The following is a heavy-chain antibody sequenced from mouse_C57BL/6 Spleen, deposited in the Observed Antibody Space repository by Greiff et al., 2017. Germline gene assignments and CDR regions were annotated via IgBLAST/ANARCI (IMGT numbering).Heavy chain of an antibody. V-gene: IGHV1-61*01. D-gene: IGHD2-5*01. CDR2: IYPSDSET. CDR1: GYTFTSYW. Sequence: QVQLQQPGAELVKPGSSVKLSCKASGYTFTSYWMDWVKQRPGQGLEWIGNIYPSDSETHYNQKFKDKATLTVDKSSSTAYMQLSSLTSVDSAVYSCSRRYSNSEACFAYWGPGTLVTVSA. J-gene: IGHJ3*01. CDR3: SRRYSNSEACFAY.